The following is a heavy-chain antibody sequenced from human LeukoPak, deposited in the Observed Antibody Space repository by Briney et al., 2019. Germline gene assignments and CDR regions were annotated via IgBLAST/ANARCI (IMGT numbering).Heavy chain of an antibody. Sequence: PGGSLRLSCAASGFTCSSYSMNWVRQAPGKELEWVSSISSSSSYIYYADSVKGRFTISRDNAKNSLYLQMNSLRAEDTAVYYCARAYSSGWYYWGQGTLVTVSS. D-gene: IGHD6-19*01. J-gene: IGHJ4*02. CDR3: ARAYSSGWYY. CDR2: ISSSSSYI. CDR1: GFTCSSYS. V-gene: IGHV3-21*01.